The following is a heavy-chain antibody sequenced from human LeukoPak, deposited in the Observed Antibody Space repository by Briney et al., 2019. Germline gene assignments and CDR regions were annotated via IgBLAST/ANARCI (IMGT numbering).Heavy chain of an antibody. CDR3: ARYIAARGSWYFDC. CDR1: GGSFSGYY. V-gene: IGHV4-34*01. Sequence: SETLSLTCAVYGGSFSGYYWSWIRQPPGKGLEWIGEIYHSGSTNYNPSLKSRVTISEDKSKNQFPLKLSSVTAADTAVYYCARYIAARGSWYFDCWGQGILVTVSS. D-gene: IGHD6-13*01. CDR2: IYHSGST. J-gene: IGHJ4*02.